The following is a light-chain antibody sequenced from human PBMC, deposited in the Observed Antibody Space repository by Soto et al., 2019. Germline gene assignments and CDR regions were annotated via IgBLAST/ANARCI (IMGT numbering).Light chain of an antibody. Sequence: IQVTQSPSSLSASVGDRVTITFRASQSINTYLSWYQQKPGRAPKHLINAESSLQTGVPSRFSGSGSRTDFTLTLSSLQPEEFATYHCQQTYGDPRTFGQGTKVDI. CDR2: AES. J-gene: IGKJ1*01. CDR3: QQTYGDPRT. CDR1: QSINTY. V-gene: IGKV1-39*01.